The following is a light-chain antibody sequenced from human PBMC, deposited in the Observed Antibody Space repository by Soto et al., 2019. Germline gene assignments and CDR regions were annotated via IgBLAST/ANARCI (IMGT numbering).Light chain of an antibody. CDR3: QHYNSYSEA. CDR1: QTISSW. CDR2: KAS. Sequence: DIPMTQSPSTLSGSVGDRVTITCRASQTISSWLAWYQQKPGKAPKLLIYKASTLKSGVPSRFSGSGSGTEFTLTISSLQPHDFATYDCQHYNSYSEAFGQGTKVELK. J-gene: IGKJ1*01. V-gene: IGKV1-5*03.